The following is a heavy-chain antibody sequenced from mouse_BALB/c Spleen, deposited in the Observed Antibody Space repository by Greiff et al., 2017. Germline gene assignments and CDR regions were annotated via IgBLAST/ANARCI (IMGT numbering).Heavy chain of an antibody. CDR3: ARDIATD. CDR2: ISDGGSYT. Sequence: EVKVVESGGGLVKPGGSLKLSCAASGFTFSDYYMYWVRQTPEKRLEWVATISDGGSYTYYPDSVKGRFTISRDNAKNNLYLQMSSLKSEDTAMYYCARDIATDWGQGTLVTVSA. CDR1: GFTFSDYY. V-gene: IGHV5-4*02. J-gene: IGHJ3*01. D-gene: IGHD1-1*01.